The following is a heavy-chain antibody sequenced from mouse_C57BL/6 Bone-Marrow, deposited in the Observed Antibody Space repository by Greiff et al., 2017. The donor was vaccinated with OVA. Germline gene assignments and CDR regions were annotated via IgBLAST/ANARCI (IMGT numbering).Heavy chain of an antibody. CDR3: ARRYSDYRAWFAY. CDR2: IYPGSGNT. J-gene: IGHJ3*01. D-gene: IGHD2-13*01. CDR1: GYTFTDYY. V-gene: IGHV1-76*01. Sequence: VQLQQSGAELVRPGASVKLSCKASGYTFTDYYINWVKQRPGQGLEWIARIYPGSGNTYYNEKFKGKATLTAEKSSSTAYMQLSSLTSEDSAVYFCARRYSDYRAWFAYWGQGTLVTVSA.